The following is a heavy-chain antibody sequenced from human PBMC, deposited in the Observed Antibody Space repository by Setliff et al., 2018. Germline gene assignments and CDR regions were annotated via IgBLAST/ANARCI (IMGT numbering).Heavy chain of an antibody. CDR1: GYSLINYG. CDR3: ARAPLMVVVPPDAHRFDP. CDR2: ISPYKSDT. V-gene: IGHV1-18*01. J-gene: IGHJ5*02. D-gene: IGHD2-2*01. Sequence: SVKVSCKASGYSLINYGITWVRQAPGQGLEWMGWISPYKSDTNYAQKFQGRVSMTTDTSTRTAYMELRSLRSDDTAVYYCARAPLMVVVPPDAHRFDPWGQGTLVTVSS.